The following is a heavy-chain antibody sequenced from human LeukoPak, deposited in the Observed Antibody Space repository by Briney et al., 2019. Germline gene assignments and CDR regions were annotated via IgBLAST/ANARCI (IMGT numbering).Heavy chain of an antibody. CDR1: GITASNLY. CDR2: ISNNDVT. J-gene: IGHJ4*02. Sequence: GGSLRLSCAASGITASNLYIMWVRQAPGKGLEWVSYISNNDVTKYADSVRGRLTISRDNSENILYLQMNSLRVEDTAMYWCASSVTTVGAYDYWGQGAPVTVSS. CDR3: ASSVTTVGAYDY. V-gene: IGHV3-53*01. D-gene: IGHD1-1*01.